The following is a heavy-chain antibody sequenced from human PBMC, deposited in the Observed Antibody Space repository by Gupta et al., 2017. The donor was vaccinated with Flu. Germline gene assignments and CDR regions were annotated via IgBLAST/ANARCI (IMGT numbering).Heavy chain of an antibody. CDR3: ARGHWDS. CDR2: INQNGVT. V-gene: IGHV3-48*03. CDR1: GLGFGDYE. J-gene: IGHJ4*02. Sequence: VQLVESGGGLLQPGGSLRRSCASSGLGFGDYELSWVRLAPGKGLAWIAFINQNGVTYYTEFMKGRVSISRDNARKLVYLQVSSLRVDDTALYYCARGHWDSWGQGTLFTVSS.